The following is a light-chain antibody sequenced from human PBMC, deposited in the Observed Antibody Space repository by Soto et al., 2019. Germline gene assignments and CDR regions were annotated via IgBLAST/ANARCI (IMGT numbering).Light chain of an antibody. CDR2: GVS. CDR3: RLYGSSPWT. Sequence: EIVLTQSPGTLSLSPGERATLSCRASQSVSNTYLAWFQQEPGQAPRLLIHGVSIRATGIPDRFSGSGSGTDFTLTISRLEPEDFAVYYCRLYGSSPWTFGQGTKVEIK. J-gene: IGKJ1*01. CDR1: QSVSNTY. V-gene: IGKV3-20*01.